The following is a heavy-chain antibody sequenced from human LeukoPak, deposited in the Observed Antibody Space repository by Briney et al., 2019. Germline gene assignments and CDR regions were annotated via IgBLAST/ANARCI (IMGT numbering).Heavy chain of an antibody. CDR3: AREQWGVRGVLDY. CDR2: IKQDGSEK. J-gene: IGHJ4*02. D-gene: IGHD3-10*01. CDR1: GFTFSSYW. Sequence: GGSLRLSCAASGFTFSSYWMSWVRQAPGKGLEWVANIKQDGSEKYYVDSVKGRFTISRDNAKNSLYLQMNSLRAEDTAVYYCAREQWGVRGVLDYWGQGTLVTVSS. V-gene: IGHV3-7*01.